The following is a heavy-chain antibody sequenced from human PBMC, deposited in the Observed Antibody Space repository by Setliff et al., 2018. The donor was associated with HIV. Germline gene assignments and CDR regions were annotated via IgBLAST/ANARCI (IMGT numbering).Heavy chain of an antibody. CDR1: GFTFRNYK. D-gene: IGHD6-13*01. V-gene: IGHV3-7*01. CDR3: ATQTGFYNSHWYDY. CDR2: INRDGSAK. Sequence: GGSLRLSCAASGFTFRNYKMNWVRQAPGKGLEWVANINRDGSAKNYVDSVRGRFTISRDNAKNSLYLHMNSLRADDTGVYYCATQTGFYNSHWYDYWGQGTMVTVSS. J-gene: IGHJ4*02.